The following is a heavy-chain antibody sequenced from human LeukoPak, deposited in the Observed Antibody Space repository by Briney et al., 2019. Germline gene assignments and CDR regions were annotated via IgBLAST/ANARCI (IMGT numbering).Heavy chain of an antibody. CDR1: GGAFSSYA. J-gene: IGHJ5*02. V-gene: IGHV1-69*13. D-gene: IGHD3-10*01. Sequence: SVKVSCKASGGAFSSYAISWVRQAPGQGLEWMGGIIPIFGTANYAQKFQGRVTITADESTSTAYMELSSLRSEDTAVYYCASLQILLWFGELLYPQNWFDPWGQGTLVTVSS. CDR2: IIPIFGTA. CDR3: ASLQILLWFGELLYPQNWFDP.